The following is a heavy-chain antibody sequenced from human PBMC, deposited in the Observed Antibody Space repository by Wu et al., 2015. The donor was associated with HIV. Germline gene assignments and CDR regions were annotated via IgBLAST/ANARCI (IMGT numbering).Heavy chain of an antibody. Sequence: QIQLVQSGAEVKKPGSSVKLSCKASGGSFRSYGVTWVRQAPGQGLEWMGGLIPIFGTDNYTQKFHDRVKITTDESSITAYMDLSGLSSDDTAMYYCARVSVRRRDCSGASCRVSILDAFNVWGQGTLVTVSS. J-gene: IGHJ3*01. CDR1: GGSFRSYG. CDR3: ARVSVRRRDCSGASCRVSILDAFNV. CDR2: LIPIFGTD. D-gene: IGHD2-15*01. V-gene: IGHV1-69*05.